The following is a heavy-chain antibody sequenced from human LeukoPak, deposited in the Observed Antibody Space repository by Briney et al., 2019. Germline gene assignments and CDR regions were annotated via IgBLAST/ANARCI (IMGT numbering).Heavy chain of an antibody. J-gene: IGHJ5*02. V-gene: IGHV3-64*01. Sequence: PGGSLRLSCAASGFTFSSYAMHWVRQAPGKGLEYVSAISSNGGSTYYANSVKGRFTISRDNSKNTLYLQMGSLRAEDTAVYYCARGALGYCSSTSCFATQFGAWGQGTLVTVSS. CDR2: ISSNGGST. CDR1: GFTFSSYA. D-gene: IGHD2-2*01. CDR3: ARGALGYCSSTSCFATQFGA.